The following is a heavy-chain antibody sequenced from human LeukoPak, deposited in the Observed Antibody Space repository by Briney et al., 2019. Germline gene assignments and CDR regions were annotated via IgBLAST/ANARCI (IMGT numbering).Heavy chain of an antibody. J-gene: IGHJ4*02. CDR3: AKDPRVLPAACDY. V-gene: IGHV3-30*02. CDR2: IQYDGTNK. CDR1: GFTFSSYG. D-gene: IGHD2-2*01. Sequence: GGSLRLSCAAPGFTFSSYGMHWVRQAPGKGLEWVAFIQYDGTNKYYADSVKGRFTISRDNSKNTLYLQMNSLRAEDTAVYYCAKDPRVLPAACDYWGQGTLVTVSS.